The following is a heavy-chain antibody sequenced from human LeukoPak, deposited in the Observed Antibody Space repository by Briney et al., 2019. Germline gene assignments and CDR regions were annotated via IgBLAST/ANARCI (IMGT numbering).Heavy chain of an antibody. V-gene: IGHV4-61*01. D-gene: IGHD3-10*01. CDR3: ASRHGDSGSSNC. CDR1: GASVSSGSYS. J-gene: IGHJ4*02. Sequence: SETLSLTCSVPGASVSSGSYSSSWIRQPPGKGLEWIGYIYHSGSTNYNPSLKSRVTISLDTSKNQFSLRLSSVTAADAAVYYCASRHGDSGSSNCWGQGALVTVSS. CDR2: IYHSGST.